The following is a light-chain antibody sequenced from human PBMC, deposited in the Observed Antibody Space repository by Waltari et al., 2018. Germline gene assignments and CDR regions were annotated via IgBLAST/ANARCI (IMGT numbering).Light chain of an antibody. Sequence: QSALTQPASVSGSPGQSITIPCTGTSSDVGSFNLVSWYHQHPNKAPKLMIYQVSKRPSGLSNRFSGSKSGNTASLTISGLQAEDEAEYYCCSYGGSSTFVIFGGGTKLTVL. CDR3: CSYGGSSTFVI. CDR2: QVS. V-gene: IGLV2-23*02. CDR1: SSDVGSFNL. J-gene: IGLJ2*01.